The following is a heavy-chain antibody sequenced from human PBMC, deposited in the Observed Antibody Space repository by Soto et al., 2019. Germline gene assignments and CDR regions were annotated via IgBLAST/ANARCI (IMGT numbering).Heavy chain of an antibody. CDR3: AKNWDTTFSSSSH. V-gene: IGHV3-23*01. D-gene: IGHD6-6*01. CDR2: ISGSGGST. J-gene: IGHJ4*02. Sequence: EVQLLESGGGLVQPGGSLRLSCAASGFTFSTYAMSWVRQAPGKGLEWVSAISGSGGSTYYADSVNGRFTISRDKSKNTLYLQMNSLRAEDTAVYYCAKNWDTTFSSSSHWGQGTLVTVSS. CDR1: GFTFSTYA.